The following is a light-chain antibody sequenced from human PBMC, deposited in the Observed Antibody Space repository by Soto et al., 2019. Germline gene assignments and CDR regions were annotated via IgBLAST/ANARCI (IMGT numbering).Light chain of an antibody. J-gene: IGLJ2*01. Sequence: QLVLTQPPSVSGAPGQRVTISCTGSSSNIGAGYDVHWYQQLPGTAPKLLIYGNSNRPSGVPDRFSGSKSGTSASLAITGLQAEEEADYYCQSYDSSLSGRGIFGGGTKLTVL. CDR3: QSYDSSLSGRGI. V-gene: IGLV1-40*01. CDR2: GNS. CDR1: SSNIGAGYD.